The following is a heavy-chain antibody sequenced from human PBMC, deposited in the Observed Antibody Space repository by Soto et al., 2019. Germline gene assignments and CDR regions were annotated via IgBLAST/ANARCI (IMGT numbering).Heavy chain of an antibody. V-gene: IGHV5-51*01. Sequence: PGESLKISCKASVYSFATYWIGWLRQMPVKGLEWMGIIYPGDSDTMYSPSFQGQVIISADLSSTTTYLQWSSLKASDTAIYYCARQQGVDPANGWIEPWGKGTRVTVSS. CDR3: ARQQGVDPANGWIEP. D-gene: IGHD2-8*01. CDR2: IYPGDSDT. CDR1: VYSFATYW. J-gene: IGHJ5*02.